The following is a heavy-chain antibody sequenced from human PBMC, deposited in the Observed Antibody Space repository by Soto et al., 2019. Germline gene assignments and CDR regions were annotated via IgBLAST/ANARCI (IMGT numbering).Heavy chain of an antibody. CDR2: ISGSGGDT. CDR1: GFTFKNFA. V-gene: IGHV3-23*01. CDR3: AKDRFGIVGPVDY. J-gene: IGHJ4*02. D-gene: IGHD1-26*01. Sequence: GGSLRLSCAASGFTFKNFAMSWVRQAPGKGLEWVSCISGSGGDTGYADSVKGRFTISRDNSKNTLSLHMNSLRVDDTAVYFCAKDRFGIVGPVDYWGQGTLVTVSS.